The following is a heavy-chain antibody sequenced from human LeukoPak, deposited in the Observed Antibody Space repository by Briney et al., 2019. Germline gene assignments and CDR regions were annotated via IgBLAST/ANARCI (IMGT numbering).Heavy chain of an antibody. CDR3: AKDERYSSSPPDY. CDR2: ISGSGGRT. Sequence: QPGGSLRLSCAASGFTFSSYAMNWVRQAPGKGLEWVSAISGSGGRTYSADSVKGRFTISRDNSKNTLYLQMNSLRGEDTAVYYCAKDERYSSSPPDYWGQGTLVTVSS. V-gene: IGHV3-23*01. CDR1: GFTFSSYA. D-gene: IGHD6-13*01. J-gene: IGHJ4*02.